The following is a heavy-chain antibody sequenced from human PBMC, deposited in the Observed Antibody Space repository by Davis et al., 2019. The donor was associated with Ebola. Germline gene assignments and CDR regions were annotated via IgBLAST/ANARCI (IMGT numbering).Heavy chain of an antibody. V-gene: IGHV2-26*01. D-gene: IGHD5-24*01. CDR2: IFSNDEK. CDR1: GFSLSTARLG. CDR3: ARMPERTDTLQLQWLFDF. Sequence: SGPTLVKPTETLTLTCTVSGFSLSTARLGVSWIRQPPGKPLEWLAHIFSNDEKLYSTSLNSRLTISKDTSKNQVILTMTNMGPADTATFFCARMPERTDTLQLQWLFDFWGRGTPVTVSS. J-gene: IGHJ2*01.